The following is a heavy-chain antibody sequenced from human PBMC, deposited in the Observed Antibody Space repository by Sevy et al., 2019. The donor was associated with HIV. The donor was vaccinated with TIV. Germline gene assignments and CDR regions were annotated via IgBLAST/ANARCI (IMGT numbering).Heavy chain of an antibody. D-gene: IGHD3-10*01. CDR2: ISPNSGAT. J-gene: IGHJ4*02. CDR3: ARASGPTIGAYFDS. V-gene: IGHV1-2*06. Sequence: ASVKVSCKASGYTFTAYFLHWVRQAPGQGLEWMGRISPNSGATNYAQKFQGRVTMTRDTSSSTAYMEVTRLKSDDTALYYCARASGPTIGAYFDSRGQGTLVTVSS. CDR1: GYTFTAYF.